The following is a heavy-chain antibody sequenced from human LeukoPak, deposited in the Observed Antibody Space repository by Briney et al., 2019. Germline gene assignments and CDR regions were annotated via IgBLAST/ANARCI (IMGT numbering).Heavy chain of an antibody. CDR3: AKDADFNYDSSGYYRDSSFDY. CDR2: ISSRGAIT. D-gene: IGHD3-22*01. Sequence: GGSLRLSCAASGFTFSTYWMHWVRQVPGKGLEWVSAISSRGAITSYADSVKGRFTISRDNSKNTLYLQMNSLRAEDTAVYYCAKDADFNYDSSGYYRDSSFDYWGQGTLVTVSS. V-gene: IGHV3-23*01. CDR1: GFTFSTYW. J-gene: IGHJ4*02.